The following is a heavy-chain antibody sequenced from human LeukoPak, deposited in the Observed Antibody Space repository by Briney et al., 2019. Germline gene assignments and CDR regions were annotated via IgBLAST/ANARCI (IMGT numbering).Heavy chain of an antibody. Sequence: GGSLRLSCEASGFRFNTYGMHWVRQAPGKGLAWVAVIWCDGSQQYYADSVKGRFAISRDNSKNMVFLQMNSLRVEDTGIYYCVREAGSDYLFDSWGQGTLVTVSS. V-gene: IGHV3-33*01. CDR1: GFRFNTYG. CDR3: VREAGSDYLFDS. J-gene: IGHJ4*02. D-gene: IGHD4-17*01. CDR2: IWCDGSQQ.